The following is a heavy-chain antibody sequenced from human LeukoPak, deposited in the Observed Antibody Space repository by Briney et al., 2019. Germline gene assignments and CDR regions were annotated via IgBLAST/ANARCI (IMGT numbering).Heavy chain of an antibody. V-gene: IGHV4-30-2*01. CDR3: ARLPRGYHFDY. CDR1: GGSISSGGYY. Sequence: SKTLSLTCTVSGGSISSGGYYWSWIRQPPGKGLEWIGYIYHSGSTYYNPSLKSRVTISVDRSKNQFSLKLSSVTAADTAVYYCARLPRGYHFDYWGQGTLVTVSS. CDR2: IYHSGST. D-gene: IGHD5-18*01. J-gene: IGHJ4*02.